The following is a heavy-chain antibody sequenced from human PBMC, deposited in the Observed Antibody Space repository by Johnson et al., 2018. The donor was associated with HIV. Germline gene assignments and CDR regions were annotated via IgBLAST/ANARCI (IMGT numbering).Heavy chain of an antibody. CDR2: VNSDGSSL. V-gene: IGHV3-20*04. J-gene: IGHJ3*02. Sequence: VQLVESGGGVVRPGGSLRISCAASGFTFDDYGMSWVRQAPGKGLVWVSRVNSDGSSLSYADSVKGRFTISRDNAKNTLYLQMNSLRAEDTAAYYCARELSHDAFDIWGQGTMVTVSS. CDR1: GFTFDDYG. D-gene: IGHD3-3*02. CDR3: ARELSHDAFDI.